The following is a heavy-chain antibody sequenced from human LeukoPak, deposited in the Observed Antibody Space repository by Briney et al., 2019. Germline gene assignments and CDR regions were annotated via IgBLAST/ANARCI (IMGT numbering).Heavy chain of an antibody. CDR1: GFNFDDYT. CDR2: ISWDGTYT. D-gene: IGHD1-14*01. Sequence: PGGSLRLSCATSGFNFDDYTMHWVRQAPGKGLEWVSLISWDGTYTKVADSVKGRFTISRDNDKNSLFLQMESLRTEDTALYYCAKGLHTGYQGPLDYWGQGTLVSVSS. J-gene: IGHJ4*02. V-gene: IGHV3-43*01. CDR3: AKGLHTGYQGPLDY.